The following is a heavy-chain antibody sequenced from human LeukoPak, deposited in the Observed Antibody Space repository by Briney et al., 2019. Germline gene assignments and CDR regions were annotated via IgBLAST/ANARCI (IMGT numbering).Heavy chain of an antibody. CDR1: GFTFSTYG. J-gene: IGHJ3*02. Sequence: GGSLRLSCAASGFTFSTYGLHWVRQAPGKGLEWVAVTSYDGSRKHYADSVKGRFTISRDNSKNTLYLQMNSLGAEDTAVYYCAKGGYYDSSAVTFDIWGQGTMVTVSS. D-gene: IGHD3-22*01. CDR3: AKGGYYDSSAVTFDI. CDR2: TSYDGSRK. V-gene: IGHV3-30*18.